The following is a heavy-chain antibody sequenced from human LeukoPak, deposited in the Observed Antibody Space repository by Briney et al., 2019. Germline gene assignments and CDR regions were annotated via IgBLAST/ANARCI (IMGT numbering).Heavy chain of an antibody. J-gene: IGHJ4*02. CDR1: GDSLSSGDYD. Sequence: KTSETLSLTCTVSGDSLSSGDYDWSWIRQPPGKGLEWIGYISHSGNTYYNPSLNSRVTVSVDRSKNQFSLKLSSVTAADTAMYYCARSVRPHYDSSGYVDYWGQGTLVTVSS. V-gene: IGHV4-30-2*01. D-gene: IGHD3-22*01. CDR2: ISHSGNT. CDR3: ARSVRPHYDSSGYVDY.